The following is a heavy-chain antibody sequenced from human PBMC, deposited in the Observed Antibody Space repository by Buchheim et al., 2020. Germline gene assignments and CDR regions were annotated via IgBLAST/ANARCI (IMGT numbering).Heavy chain of an antibody. V-gene: IGHV3-74*01. J-gene: IGHJ5*01. Sequence: VQLVESGGGLVLPGGSLRLSCVVSGFPFRNYRMHWVRQVPGKGLVWVSSLNGDERIIGYADSVRGRFTVSRDNDKNTLYLQLNSLRAEDSAVYYCAREPPLGDENWLDSWGQGTL. CDR3: AREPPLGDENWLDS. CDR1: GFPFRNYR. D-gene: IGHD1-26*01. CDR2: LNGDERII.